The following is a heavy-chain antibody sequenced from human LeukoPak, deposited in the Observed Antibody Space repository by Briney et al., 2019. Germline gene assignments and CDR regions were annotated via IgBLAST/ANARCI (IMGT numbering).Heavy chain of an antibody. CDR3: ASFGGVYYYDSSGYYSDY. CDR1: GGSISGYY. J-gene: IGHJ4*02. CDR2: IYYSGST. V-gene: IGHV4-59*01. D-gene: IGHD3-22*01. Sequence: SETLSLTCTVSGGSISGYYWSWIRQPPGKGLEWIGYIYYSGSTNYNPSLKSRVTISVDTSKNQFSLKLSSVTAADTAVYYCASFGGVYYYDSSGYYSDYWGQGTLVTVSS.